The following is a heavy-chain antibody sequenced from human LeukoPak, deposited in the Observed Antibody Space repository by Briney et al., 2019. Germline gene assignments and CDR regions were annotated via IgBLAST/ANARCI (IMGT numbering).Heavy chain of an antibody. CDR2: MHSDGTT. CDR1: GFTVSSNY. D-gene: IGHD3-10*01. CDR3: ARKAMVREVHLYFDL. V-gene: IGHV3-53*01. Sequence: GGSLRLSCAASGFTVSSNYMSWVRQAPGKGLEWVSIMHSDGTTYYAESVKGRFTISRDNSKNTLYLQMNSLRVEDTAVYFCARKAMVREVHLYFDLWGRGTLVSVSS. J-gene: IGHJ2*01.